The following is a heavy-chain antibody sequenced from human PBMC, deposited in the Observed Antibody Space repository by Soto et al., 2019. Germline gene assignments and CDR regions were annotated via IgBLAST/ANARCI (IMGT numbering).Heavy chain of an antibody. V-gene: IGHV6-1*01. J-gene: IGHJ4*02. CDR1: GDSVSNNSVA. Sequence: SKTLSLTCAISGDSVSNNSVAWNWVRQSPSRGLEWLGRTYYRSKWHYDYAPSVRSRITINPDTSKNHFSLQLNSVSPEDAAVYYCARTLRGRGVKYFDDWGQGTLVTVS. CDR2: TYYRSKWHY. D-gene: IGHD3-10*01. CDR3: ARTLRGRGVKYFDD.